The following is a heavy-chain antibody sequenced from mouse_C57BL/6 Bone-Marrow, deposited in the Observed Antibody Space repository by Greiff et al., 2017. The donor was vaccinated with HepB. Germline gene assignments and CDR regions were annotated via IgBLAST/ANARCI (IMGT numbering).Heavy chain of an antibody. CDR2: IYPGDGDT. Sequence: QVQLKQSGPELVKPGASVKISCKASGYAFSSSWMNWVKQRPGKGLEWIGRIYPGDGDTNYNGKFKGKATLTAAKSSSTAYMQLSSLTAEDSAVYFCAREDATGTVDYWGQGTTLTVSS. J-gene: IGHJ2*01. D-gene: IGHD4-1*02. CDR1: GYAFSSSW. V-gene: IGHV1-82*01. CDR3: AREDATGTVDY.